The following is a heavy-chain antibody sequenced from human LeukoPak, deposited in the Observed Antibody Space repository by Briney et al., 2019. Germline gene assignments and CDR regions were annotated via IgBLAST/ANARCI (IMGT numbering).Heavy chain of an antibody. CDR1: GFTFSSYW. J-gene: IGHJ4*02. Sequence: GGSLRLSCVVSGFTFSSYWMSWVRQAPGKGLEWVANINQDGSEKYYVDSVKGRFTISRDNAKKSLYLQMNTLRAEDTAVYYCARDIVVVPAAHRGFDYWGQGTLVTVSS. CDR2: INQDGSEK. D-gene: IGHD2-2*01. CDR3: ARDIVVVPAAHRGFDY. V-gene: IGHV3-7*01.